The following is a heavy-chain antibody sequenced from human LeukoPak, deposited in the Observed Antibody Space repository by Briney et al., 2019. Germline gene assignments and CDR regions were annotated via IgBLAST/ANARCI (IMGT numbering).Heavy chain of an antibody. Sequence: GGSLRLSCVASGFTFSSYGMHWVRQPPGKGLEWVAFIRYDGSNKYYADSVKGRFTISRDNSENTLYLQMNSLRAEDTAVYYCAKDLGGSGSPSRPLIDYWGQGTLVTVSS. D-gene: IGHD3-10*01. CDR3: AKDLGGSGSPSRPLIDY. CDR1: GFTFSSYG. CDR2: IRYDGSNK. J-gene: IGHJ4*02. V-gene: IGHV3-30*02.